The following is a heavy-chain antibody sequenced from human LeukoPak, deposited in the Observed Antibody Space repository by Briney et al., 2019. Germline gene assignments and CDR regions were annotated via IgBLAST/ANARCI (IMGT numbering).Heavy chain of an antibody. CDR3: TSRYCSGGSCSADY. J-gene: IGHJ4*02. CDR2: IFYSGST. D-gene: IGHD2-15*01. Sequence: SETLSLTCTVSGGSITSSSYYWGWIRQPPGKGLEWIGSIFYSGSTYYNPSLKSRVTISVDTSKTQFSLKLSSVTAADTAVYYCTSRYCSGGSCSADYWGQGTLVTVSS. CDR1: GGSITSSSYY. V-gene: IGHV4-39*01.